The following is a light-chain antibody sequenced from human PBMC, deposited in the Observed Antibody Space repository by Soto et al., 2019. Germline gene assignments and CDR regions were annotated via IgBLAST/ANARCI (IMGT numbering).Light chain of an antibody. CDR2: GTS. CDR3: QQYNDWPPGIT. J-gene: IGKJ5*01. Sequence: EIVMTQSPATLSVSPGERATLSCRASQSVGSNLAWYQQKPGQAPRLLIYGTSNRATGISARFSGSGSGTEFTLTISSLQSEDFAVYYCQQYNDWPPGITFGQGTRLDI. CDR1: QSVGSN. V-gene: IGKV3-15*01.